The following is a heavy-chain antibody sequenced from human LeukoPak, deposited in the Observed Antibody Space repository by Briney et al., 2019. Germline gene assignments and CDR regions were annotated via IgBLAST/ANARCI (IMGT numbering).Heavy chain of an antibody. V-gene: IGHV6-1*01. CDR1: GDSVSSNSAA. Sequence: SQTLSLTCAISGDSVSSNSAAWNWIRQSPSRGLEWLGRTYYRSKWYNDYAVSVKSRITINPDTSKNQFSLQLNSVTPEDTAVYYCAREEGYSSGWYFDGMDVWGQGTTVTVSS. D-gene: IGHD6-19*01. CDR2: TYYRSKWYN. J-gene: IGHJ6*02. CDR3: AREEGYSSGWYFDGMDV.